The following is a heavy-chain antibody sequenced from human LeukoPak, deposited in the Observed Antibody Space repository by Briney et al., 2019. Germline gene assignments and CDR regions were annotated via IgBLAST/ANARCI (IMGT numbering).Heavy chain of an antibody. J-gene: IGHJ4*02. CDR1: GFTFSSYA. Sequence: AGGPLRLSCAASGFTFSSYAMNWVRQAPGKGLEWVSGISGSGANTFYADSVTGRFIISRDNSKDTLNLQMNSLRVEDTAVYYCAKASAHDIDPFDSWGQGTLVTVSS. V-gene: IGHV3-23*01. CDR2: ISGSGANT. CDR3: AKASAHDIDPFDS.